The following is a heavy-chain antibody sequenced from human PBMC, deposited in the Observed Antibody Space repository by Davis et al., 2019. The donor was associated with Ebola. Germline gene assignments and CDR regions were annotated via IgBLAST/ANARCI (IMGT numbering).Heavy chain of an antibody. V-gene: IGHV1-58*02. Sequence: AASVKVSCKASGFTFTSSAMQWVRQARGQRLEWIGYIVVGSGNTNYAQKFQERVTITMDMSTSTAYMELSSLRSEDTAVYYCAAYYVAGNWFDPWGQGTLVTVSS. D-gene: IGHD3-16*01. J-gene: IGHJ5*02. CDR3: AAYYVAGNWFDP. CDR2: IVVGSGNT. CDR1: GFTFTSSA.